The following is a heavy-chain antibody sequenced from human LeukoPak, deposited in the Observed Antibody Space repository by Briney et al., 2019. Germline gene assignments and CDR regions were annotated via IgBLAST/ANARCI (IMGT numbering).Heavy chain of an antibody. D-gene: IGHD1-26*01. V-gene: IGHV2-70*01. CDR2: IEWNNDK. J-gene: IGHJ3*02. CDR1: GFSLSTRGMC. Sequence: ESGPALVKPTQTLTLTCTVSGFSLSTRGMCVSWIRQPPGKALEWLALIEWNNDKHYSTSLKTRLTISRDTSKDQVVLTVTNMDPVDTATYYCARYMVGAHEAFDIWGQGTTVTVSS. CDR3: ARYMVGAHEAFDI.